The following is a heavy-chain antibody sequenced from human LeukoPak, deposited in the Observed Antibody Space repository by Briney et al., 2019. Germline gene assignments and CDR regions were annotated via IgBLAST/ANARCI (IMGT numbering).Heavy chain of an antibody. V-gene: IGHV1-46*01. Sequence: ASVKVSCKASGYTFTSYYMHWVRQAPGQGLEWMGIINPSGGSTSYAQKFQGRVTMTRDTSTSTVYMELSSLRSEDTAVYYCARDGDSSGYPGYAFDIWGQGTMVTVSS. D-gene: IGHD3-22*01. J-gene: IGHJ3*02. CDR1: GYTFTSYY. CDR2: INPSGGST. CDR3: ARDGDSSGYPGYAFDI.